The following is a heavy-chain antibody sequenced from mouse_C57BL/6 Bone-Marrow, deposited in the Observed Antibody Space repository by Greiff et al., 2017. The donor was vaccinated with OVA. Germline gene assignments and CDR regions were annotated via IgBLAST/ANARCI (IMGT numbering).Heavy chain of an antibody. CDR2: IHPNSGSN. V-gene: IGHV1-64*01. Sequence: QVQLQQPGAELVKPGASVKLSCKASGYPFTSYWMHWVKQRPGPGLAWIGMIHPNSGSNNYNEKFKSKATLTVDKSSSTAYMQLSSLTSEDSAVYYCARQRWLPYAMDYWGQGTSVTVSS. CDR1: GYPFTSYW. CDR3: ARQRWLPYAMDY. D-gene: IGHD2-3*01. J-gene: IGHJ4*01.